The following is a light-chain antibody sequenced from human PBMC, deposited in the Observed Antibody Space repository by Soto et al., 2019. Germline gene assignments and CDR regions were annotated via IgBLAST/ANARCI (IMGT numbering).Light chain of an antibody. CDR3: KQYGRSPPFT. Sequence: EIVLTQSPGTLSLSPGERATLSCRASQSVSSTYIAWYQQNPGRAPRLLIYGASSRATGIPDRFSGSGSGTDFTLTISRLEPEDFAVYFCKQYGRSPPFTFGQGTKVDIK. CDR1: QSVSSTY. J-gene: IGKJ2*01. CDR2: GAS. V-gene: IGKV3-20*01.